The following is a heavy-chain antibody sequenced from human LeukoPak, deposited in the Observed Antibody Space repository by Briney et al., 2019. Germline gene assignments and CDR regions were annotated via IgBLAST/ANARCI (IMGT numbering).Heavy chain of an antibody. Sequence: SETLSLTCTVSGGSISSSSYYWGWIRQPPGKGLEWIGSIYYSGSTYYNPSLKSRVTISVDTSKNQFSLKLSSVTAADTAVYYCARGYSSGWYLMFDYWGQGTLVTVSS. D-gene: IGHD6-19*01. CDR1: GGSISSSSYY. J-gene: IGHJ4*02. V-gene: IGHV4-39*07. CDR2: IYYSGST. CDR3: ARGYSSGWYLMFDY.